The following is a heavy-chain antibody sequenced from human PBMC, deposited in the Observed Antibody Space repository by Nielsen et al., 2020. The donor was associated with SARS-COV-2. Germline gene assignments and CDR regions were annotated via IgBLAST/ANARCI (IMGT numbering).Heavy chain of an antibody. Sequence: KVSCKGSGYSFSTYWIGWVRQMPGKGLEWMGIIYPGDSDTRYSPSFQGQVTISADKSISTAYLQWSSLKASGTAMYYCARRLGSYDPGGWFDPWGQGTLVTVSS. D-gene: IGHD5-18*01. CDR3: ARRLGSYDPGGWFDP. V-gene: IGHV5-51*01. CDR1: GYSFSTYW. J-gene: IGHJ5*02. CDR2: IYPGDSDT.